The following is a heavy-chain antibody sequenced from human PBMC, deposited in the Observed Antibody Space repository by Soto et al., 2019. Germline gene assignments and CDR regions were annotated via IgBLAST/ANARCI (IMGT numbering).Heavy chain of an antibody. J-gene: IGHJ6*02. Sequence: AVKVSCKASGYTFTSYGISWVRQAPGQGLEWMGWISAYNGNTNYAQKLQGRVTMTTDTSTSTAYMELRSLRSDDTAVYYCARDPGIQLWAYYYYYGMDVWGQGTTVTVSS. CDR2: ISAYNGNT. V-gene: IGHV1-18*01. CDR3: ARDPGIQLWAYYYYYGMDV. D-gene: IGHD5-18*01. CDR1: GYTFTSYG.